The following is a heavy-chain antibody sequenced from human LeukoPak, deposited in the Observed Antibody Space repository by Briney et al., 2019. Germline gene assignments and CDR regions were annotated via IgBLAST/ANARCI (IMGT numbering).Heavy chain of an antibody. CDR2: SSLANGNT. D-gene: IGHD1-26*01. Sequence: GASVKVSCEISGNTLHTPAITWVRQAPGEGLEWMGWSSLANGNTNYAQKLQGRVTMTIDISTSTAYVELRSLRSDDTAIYYCTTGEVGFSRYEYWGQGTVVTVSS. J-gene: IGHJ4*02. CDR3: TTGEVGFSRYEY. CDR1: GNTLHTPA. V-gene: IGHV1-18*01.